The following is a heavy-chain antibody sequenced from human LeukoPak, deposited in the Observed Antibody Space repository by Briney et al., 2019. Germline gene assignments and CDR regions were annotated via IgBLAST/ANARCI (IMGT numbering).Heavy chain of an antibody. CDR3: ARDDGYGRFDY. V-gene: IGHV3-23*01. CDR2: ISNNGGYT. D-gene: IGHD5-18*01. CDR1: GFTFSSSA. J-gene: IGHJ4*02. Sequence: GGSLRLSCAASGFTFSSSAMSWVRQAPGKGLEWVSAISNNGGYTYYADSVQGRFTISRENSKNTLYLQMNSLRAEDTAVYYCARDDGYGRFDYWGQGTLVTVSS.